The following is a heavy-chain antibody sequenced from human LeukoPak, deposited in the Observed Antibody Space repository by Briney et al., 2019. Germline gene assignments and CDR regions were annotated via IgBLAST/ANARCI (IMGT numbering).Heavy chain of an antibody. J-gene: IGHJ4*02. D-gene: IGHD4/OR15-4a*01. Sequence: GGSLRLSCAASGFIFSSYSMNWVRQAPGKGLEWVTCISSSSSYIYYADSVKGRFTISRDNSKNTLYLQMNSLRAEDTAVYYCARRAGAYSHPYDYWGQGTLVTVSS. CDR2: ISSSSSYI. V-gene: IGHV3-21*04. CDR1: GFIFSSYS. CDR3: ARRAGAYSHPYDY.